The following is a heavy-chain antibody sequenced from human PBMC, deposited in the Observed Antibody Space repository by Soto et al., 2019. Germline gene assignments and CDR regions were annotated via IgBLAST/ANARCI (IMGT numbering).Heavy chain of an antibody. CDR1: VFNFRSYG. J-gene: IGHJ4*02. D-gene: IGHD3-3*01. Sequence: CLRRSCAASVFNFRSYGMHCVLPAAGKGLEWVAVISFDGNDKYYADSVKGRFTISRDNSQNTLYLQMNSLRTEDTAVYYCARDLNYDSWSGPGYWGQGTLVTVSS. CDR2: ISFDGNDK. V-gene: IGHV3-30*03. CDR3: ARDLNYDSWSGPGY.